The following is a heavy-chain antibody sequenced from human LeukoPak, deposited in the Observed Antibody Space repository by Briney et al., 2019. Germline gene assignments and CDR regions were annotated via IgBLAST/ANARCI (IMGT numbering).Heavy chain of an antibody. CDR3: AKDKGFGATGAFDI. CDR2: ISSSSSYI. D-gene: IGHD3-10*01. CDR1: GFTFSSYS. J-gene: IGHJ3*02. Sequence: PGGSLRLSCAASGFTFSSYSMNWVRQAPGKGLEWVSSISSSSSYIYYADSVKGRFTISRDNAKNSLYLQMNSLRAEDTALYYCAKDKGFGATGAFDIWGQGTMVTVSS. V-gene: IGHV3-21*04.